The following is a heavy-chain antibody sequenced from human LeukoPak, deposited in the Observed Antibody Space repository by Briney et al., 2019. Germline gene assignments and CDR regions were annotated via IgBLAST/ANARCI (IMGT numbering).Heavy chain of an antibody. CDR1: AFSFSTYG. CDR2: IQYDGSYN. J-gene: IGHJ4*02. CDR3: AKDFRVGARSFDY. V-gene: IGHV3-30*02. D-gene: IGHD1-26*01. Sequence: GGSLRLFCEASAFSFSTYGMHWVRQAPGKGLEWVAFIQYDGSYNMYADSVKGRFTISRDNSNNMLYLQMNSLRTEDTAVYFCAKDFRVGARSFDYWGQGTLVTVSS.